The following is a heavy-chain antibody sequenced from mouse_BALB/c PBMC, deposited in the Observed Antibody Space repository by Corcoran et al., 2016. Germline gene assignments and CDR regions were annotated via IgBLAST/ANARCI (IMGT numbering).Heavy chain of an antibody. Sequence: EVQLQQSGAELVKPGASVKLSCTASGFNIKDTYMHWVKQRPEHGLEWIGRIDPANGNTKYDPKFQGKATITADTSSNTAYLQLRSLTSEDTAVYYCARSWDVAYWGQGTPLTVSS. CDR1: GFNIKDTY. CDR2: IDPANGNT. CDR3: ARSWDVAY. J-gene: IGHJ2*01. V-gene: IGHV14-3*02. D-gene: IGHD4-1*01.